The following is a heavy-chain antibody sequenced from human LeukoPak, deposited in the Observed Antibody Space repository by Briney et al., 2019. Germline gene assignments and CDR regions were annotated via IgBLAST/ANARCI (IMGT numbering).Heavy chain of an antibody. D-gene: IGHD3-3*01. J-gene: IGHJ4*02. V-gene: IGHV3-11*04. Sequence: PGGSLRLSCAASGITLSDYYMSWIRPAPGKGLEWISYISSSSASIWYADSVQGRFTVSRDNAKNSLFLQMDSLGVEDTAVYYCATSPGAYYDFWSGYYETYWGQGTLVAVSS. CDR2: ISSSSASI. CDR3: ATSPGAYYDFWSGYYETY. CDR1: GITLSDYY.